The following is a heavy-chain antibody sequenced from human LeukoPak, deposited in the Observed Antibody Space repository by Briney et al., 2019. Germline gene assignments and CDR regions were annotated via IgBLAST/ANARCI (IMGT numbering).Heavy chain of an antibody. J-gene: IGHJ4*02. CDR1: GGSISSGGYY. CDR2: IYHSGST. D-gene: IGHD5-18*01. Sequence: SETLSLTCTVSGGSISSGGYYWSWIRQPPGKGLEWIGYIYHSGSTYYNPSLKSRVTISVDRSKNQFSLKLSSVTAADTAVYYCARVRDTAMVHFDYWGQGTLVTVSS. CDR3: ARVRDTAMVHFDY. V-gene: IGHV4-30-2*01.